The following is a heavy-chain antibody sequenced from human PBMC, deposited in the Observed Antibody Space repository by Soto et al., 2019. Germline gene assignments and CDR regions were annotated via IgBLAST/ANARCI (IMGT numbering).Heavy chain of an antibody. J-gene: IGHJ6*02. V-gene: IGHV1-18*01. D-gene: IGHD6-6*01. CDR1: GYTFTSYG. CDR2: ISAYNGNT. CDR3: ARGESIGDV. Sequence: QVQLVQSGAEVKKPGASVKVSCKASGYTFTSYGISWVRQAPGQGLEWMGWISAYNGNTNYAQKPQXXXTXXTDTSTSTAYRELRSLRSADTAVYYCARGESIGDVWGQGTTVTVSS.